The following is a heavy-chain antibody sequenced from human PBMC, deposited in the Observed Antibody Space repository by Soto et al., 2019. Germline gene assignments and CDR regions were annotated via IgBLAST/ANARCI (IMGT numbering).Heavy chain of an antibody. CDR3: AKAPPPYSSGWLNWFDP. Sequence: GGSLRLSCAAPGFTFSSYAISWVRQAPGKGLEWVSAISGSGGSTYYADSVKGRFTISRDNSKNTLYLQMNSLRAEDTAVYYCAKAPPPYSSGWLNWFDPWGQGTLVTVSS. D-gene: IGHD6-19*01. CDR2: ISGSGGST. V-gene: IGHV3-23*01. J-gene: IGHJ5*02. CDR1: GFTFSSYA.